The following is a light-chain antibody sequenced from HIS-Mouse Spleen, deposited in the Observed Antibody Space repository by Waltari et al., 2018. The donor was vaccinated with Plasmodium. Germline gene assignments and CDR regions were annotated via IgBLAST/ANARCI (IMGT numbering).Light chain of an antibody. Sequence: IRMTQSPSSFSASTGDRVTITCRASQGISSYLAWYQQKPGKAPKLLIYAASTLQSGVPSRFSCSGSGTDFTLTISCLQSEDFATYYCQQYYSYPLTFGGGTKVEIK. V-gene: IGKV1-8*01. J-gene: IGKJ4*01. CDR2: AAS. CDR3: QQYYSYPLT. CDR1: QGISSY.